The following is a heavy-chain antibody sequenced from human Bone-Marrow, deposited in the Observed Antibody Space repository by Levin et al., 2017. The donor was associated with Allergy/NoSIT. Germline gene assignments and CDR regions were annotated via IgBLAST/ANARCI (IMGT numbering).Heavy chain of an antibody. D-gene: IGHD1-7*01. V-gene: IGHV1-2*02. J-gene: IGHJ4*02. Sequence: AASVKVSCKASGYTFTDHYMHWVRQAPGEGLEWMGWMNPESGVTTYPQKFQGRVTMTRDTSINTAHMELTSLTSDDTAVYYCARGKLRELLGFDFWGQGTLVTVSS. CDR1: GYTFTDHY. CDR3: ARGKLRELLGFDF. CDR2: MNPESGVT.